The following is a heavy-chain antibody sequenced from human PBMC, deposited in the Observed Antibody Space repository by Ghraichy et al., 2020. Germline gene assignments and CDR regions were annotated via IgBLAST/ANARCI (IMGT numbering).Heavy chain of an antibody. CDR2: ISGSGRAI. CDR1: GFTFSRYE. J-gene: IGHJ6*02. D-gene: IGHD4-17*01. V-gene: IGHV3-48*03. Sequence: GGSLRLSCAASGFTFSRYEMNWVRQAPGEGLEWVSYISGSGRAIYYADSVKGRFTISRDNAKNSLYLQMNSLRAEDTAVYYCARDPEGDYGDYDYGMDVWGQGTTVTVSS. CDR3: ARDPEGDYGDYDYGMDV.